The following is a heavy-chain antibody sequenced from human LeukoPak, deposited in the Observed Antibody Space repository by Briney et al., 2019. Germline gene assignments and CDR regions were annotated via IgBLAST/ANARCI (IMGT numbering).Heavy chain of an antibody. CDR1: GGSISSYY. V-gene: IGHV4-59*01. CDR3: ARASSLVRGFDY. CDR2: IYYSGST. D-gene: IGHD6-13*01. Sequence: SETLSLTCTVSGGSISSYYWSWIRQPPGKGLEWIRYIYYSGSTNYNPSLKSRVTISVDTSKNQFSLKLSSVTAADTAVYYCARASSLVRGFDYWGQGTLVTVSS. J-gene: IGHJ4*02.